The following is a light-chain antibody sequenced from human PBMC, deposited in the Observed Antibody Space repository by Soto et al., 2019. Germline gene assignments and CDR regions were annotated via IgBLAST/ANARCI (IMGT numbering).Light chain of an antibody. CDR2: EVS. CDR3: SSCTRTITYV. Sequence: QSALAQPASVSGSPGQSITISCTGTSSDVGGCKFVSWYQHHPGKAPKLLIYEVSNRPSGVSNRFSGSKSGNTASLTISGLQAEDEADYYCSSCTRTITYVFGPGTKLTVL. V-gene: IGLV2-14*01. CDR1: SSDVGGCKF. J-gene: IGLJ1*01.